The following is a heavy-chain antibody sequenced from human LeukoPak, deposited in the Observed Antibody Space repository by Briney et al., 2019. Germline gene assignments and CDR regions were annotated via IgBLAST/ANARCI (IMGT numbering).Heavy chain of an antibody. V-gene: IGHV4-38-2*02. Sequence: SETLSLTCTVSGYSISSGYYWGWIRQPPGKGLEWIGSIYHSGSTYYNPSLKSRVTISVDTSMNQFSLKLSPVTAADTAVYYCARDYSAPAPFDYWGQGTLVTVSS. CDR2: IYHSGST. CDR1: GYSISSGYY. J-gene: IGHJ4*02. CDR3: ARDYSAPAPFDY. D-gene: IGHD6-6*01.